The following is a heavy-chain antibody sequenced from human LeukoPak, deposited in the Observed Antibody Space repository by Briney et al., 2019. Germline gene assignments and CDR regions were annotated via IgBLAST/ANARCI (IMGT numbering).Heavy chain of an antibody. D-gene: IGHD3-10*01. V-gene: IGHV1-69*04. CDR1: GGTFSSYA. CDR2: IIPILGIA. Sequence: SVKVSCKASGGTFSSYAISWVRQAPGQGLEWMGRIIPILGIANYAQKFQGGVTITADKSTSTAYMELSSLRSEDTAVYYCARGLTYGSGSYYHLYYFDYWGQGTLVTVSS. CDR3: ARGLTYGSGSYYHLYYFDY. J-gene: IGHJ4*02.